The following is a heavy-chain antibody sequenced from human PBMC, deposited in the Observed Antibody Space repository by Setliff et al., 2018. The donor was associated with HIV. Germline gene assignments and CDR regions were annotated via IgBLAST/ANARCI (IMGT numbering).Heavy chain of an antibody. V-gene: IGHV4-4*02. J-gene: IGHJ4*02. CDR3: ARDQSRDTDISLDY. CDR1: GFSIKNDNW. CDR2: IFHDGTV. Sequence: SETLSLTCVVSGFSIKNDNWWNWVRQTPGKGLEWIGQIFHDGTVTYKPSLESRVTILMDIRKKQMSLNVRSVTAADTAVYFCARDQSRDTDISLDYWGQGALVTVSS.